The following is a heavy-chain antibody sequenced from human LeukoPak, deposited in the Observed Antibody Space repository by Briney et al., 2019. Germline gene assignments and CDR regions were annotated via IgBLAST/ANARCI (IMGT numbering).Heavy chain of an antibody. D-gene: IGHD5-12*01. V-gene: IGHV1-2*06. J-gene: IGHJ4*02. CDR3: ARDRRGYSGYDMN. CDR1: GYTFNGYY. Sequence: ASVKVSCKASGYTFNGYYMHWVRQAPGHGLEWMGRINPNSGGADSAQKFQGRVTLTIDTSINTAYMELSGLRSDDTAVYYCARDRRGYSGYDMNWGQGTLVTVSS. CDR2: INPNSGGA.